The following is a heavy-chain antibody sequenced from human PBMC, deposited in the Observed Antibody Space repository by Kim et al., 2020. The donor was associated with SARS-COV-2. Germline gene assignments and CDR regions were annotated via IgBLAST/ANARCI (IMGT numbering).Heavy chain of an antibody. D-gene: IGHD6-19*01. CDR1: GYTLTELS. V-gene: IGHV1-24*01. Sequence: ASVKVSCKVSGYTLTELSMHWVRQAPGKGLEWMGGFDPEDGETIYAQKFQGRVTMTEDTSTDTAYMELSSLRSEDTAVYYCATFSIAVAGTGRYFDYWGQGTLVTVSS. CDR2: FDPEDGET. CDR3: ATFSIAVAGTGRYFDY. J-gene: IGHJ4*02.